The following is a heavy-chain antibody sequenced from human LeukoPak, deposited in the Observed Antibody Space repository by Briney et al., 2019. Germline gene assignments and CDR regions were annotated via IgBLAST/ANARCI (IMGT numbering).Heavy chain of an antibody. V-gene: IGHV3-21*01. CDR3: ARVDYGSGTIGY. CDR2: IYSDNT. CDR1: GFTFSSYW. Sequence: PGGSLRPSCAAPGFTFSSYWMSWVRQAPGKGLEWVSFIYSDNTHYSDSVKGRFTISRDNAKNSLYLQMNSLRAEDTAVYYCARVDYGSGTIGYWGQGTLVTVSS. J-gene: IGHJ4*02. D-gene: IGHD3-10*01.